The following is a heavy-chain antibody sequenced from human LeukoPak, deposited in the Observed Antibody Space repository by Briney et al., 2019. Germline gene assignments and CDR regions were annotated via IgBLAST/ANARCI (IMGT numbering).Heavy chain of an antibody. CDR3: ARVDFWSGYYTYYYYGMGV. CDR1: GGTFSSYA. V-gene: IGHV1-69*13. Sequence: SVKVSCKASGGTFSSYAISWVRQAPGQWLEWMGGIIPIFGTANYAQKFQGRVTITADESTSTAYMELSSLRSEDTAVYYCARVDFWSGYYTYYYYGMGVWGQGTTVTVSS. J-gene: IGHJ6*02. CDR2: IIPIFGTA. D-gene: IGHD3-3*01.